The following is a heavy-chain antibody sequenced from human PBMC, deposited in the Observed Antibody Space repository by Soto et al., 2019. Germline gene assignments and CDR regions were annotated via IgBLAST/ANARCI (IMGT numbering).Heavy chain of an antibody. Sequence: SETLSLSCTVSGGSISSYYWSWIRQPPGKGLEWIVYIYYSGSTNYNPSLKSRVTISVDTSKNQFSLKLSSVTAADTAVYYCARGRYSGYSGRGYYYYYGMDVWGQGTTVTVSS. J-gene: IGHJ6*02. CDR3: ARGRYSGYSGRGYYYYYGMDV. D-gene: IGHD5-12*01. CDR2: IYYSGST. CDR1: GGSISSYY. V-gene: IGHV4-59*01.